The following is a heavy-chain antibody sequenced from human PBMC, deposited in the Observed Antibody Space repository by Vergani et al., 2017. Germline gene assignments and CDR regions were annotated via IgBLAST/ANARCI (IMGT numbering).Heavy chain of an antibody. J-gene: IGHJ4*02. CDR1: GYTFTDYF. V-gene: IGHV1-2*02. CDR2: INPNSGGT. Sequence: QVQLVQSGAEVKKPGASVKVSCKASGYTFTDYFMHWVRQAPGQGLVWMGWINPNSGGTNYAQKFQGRVTMTRDTSISTAYMELSSLGSEDTAVYYCASAFGRYCSSTICYRPDYWGQGTLVTVSS. D-gene: IGHD2-2*02. CDR3: ASAFGRYCSSTICYRPDY.